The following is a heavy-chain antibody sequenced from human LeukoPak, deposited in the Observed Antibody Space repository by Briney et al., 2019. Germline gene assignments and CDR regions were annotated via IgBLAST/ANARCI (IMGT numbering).Heavy chain of an antibody. J-gene: IGHJ4*02. D-gene: IGHD5-18*01. CDR3: ARDRYSYGYGFRYFDY. Sequence: SQTLSLTCTVSGGSISSGDYYWSWIRQPPGKGLEWIRYIYYSGSTYYNPSLKSRVTISVDTSKNQFSLKLSSVTAADTAVYYCARDRYSYGYGFRYFDYWGQGTLVTVSS. CDR2: IYYSGST. V-gene: IGHV4-30-4*01. CDR1: GGSISSGDYY.